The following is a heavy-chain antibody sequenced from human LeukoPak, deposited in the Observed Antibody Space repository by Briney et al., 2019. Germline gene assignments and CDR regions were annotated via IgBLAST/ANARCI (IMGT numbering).Heavy chain of an antibody. D-gene: IGHD3-10*01. CDR1: GFAFSRHS. CDR2: ISIGGGLV. V-gene: IGHV3-21*06. Sequence: GESLRLSCAASGFAFSRHSMNWVRQVPGKGLQWVSSISIGGGLVYYTDSVKGRFTISRDDPQHSLYLQLSNLRAEDTAVYYCAREYYYGSGREFAMDVWGQGTTVTVSS. J-gene: IGHJ6*02. CDR3: AREYYYGSGREFAMDV.